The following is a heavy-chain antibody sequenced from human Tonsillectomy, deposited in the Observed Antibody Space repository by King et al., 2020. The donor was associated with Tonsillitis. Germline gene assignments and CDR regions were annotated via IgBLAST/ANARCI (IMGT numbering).Heavy chain of an antibody. J-gene: IGHJ5*02. Sequence: VQLVESGGGLVKPGGSLRLSCAASGFTFSNAWMSWVRQAPGKGLEWVGRIKSRADGGTTDYAAPVRGRFTISRDDSKNTLYMQMNSLRTEDTAMYYRTTALSAYVIESWGQGTLVTVSS. V-gene: IGHV3-15*01. CDR1: GFTFSNAW. D-gene: IGHD2-21*01. CDR3: TTALSAYVIES. CDR2: IKSRADGGTT.